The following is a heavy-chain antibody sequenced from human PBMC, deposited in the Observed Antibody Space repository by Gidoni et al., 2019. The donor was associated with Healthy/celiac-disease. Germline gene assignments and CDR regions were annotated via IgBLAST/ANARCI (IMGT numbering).Heavy chain of an antibody. CDR3: ARVGCSSTSCYDYYYYMDV. CDR2: IYYSGST. CDR1: GGSISSGDYY. D-gene: IGHD2-2*01. V-gene: IGHV4-30-4*01. J-gene: IGHJ6*03. Sequence: QVQLQESGPGLVKPSQTLSLTCTVSGGSISSGDYYWSWIRQPPGKGLEWIGYIYYSGSTYYNPSLKSRVTISVDTSKNQFSLKLSSVTAADTAVYYCARVGCSSTSCYDYYYYMDVWGKGTTVTVSS.